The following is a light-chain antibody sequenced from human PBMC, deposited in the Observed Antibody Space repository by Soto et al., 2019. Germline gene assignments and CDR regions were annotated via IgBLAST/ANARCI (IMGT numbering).Light chain of an antibody. V-gene: IGKV3-11*01. CDR2: DAS. J-gene: IGKJ4*01. CDR1: RNINTY. Sequence: ETVLTQFPATLSLSPGERATLSCRASRNINTYLAWYQQRPGQPPRLLIHDASNRAPGIPARFSGSGSDTDFTLTISSLEPEDFAVYYCQQRSNWPPTFGGGTKVEIK. CDR3: QQRSNWPPT.